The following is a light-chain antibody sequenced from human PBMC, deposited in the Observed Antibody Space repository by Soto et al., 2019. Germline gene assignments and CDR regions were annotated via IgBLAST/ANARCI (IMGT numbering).Light chain of an antibody. Sequence: QSVLTQPASVSGSPGQSITISCTGTSTDVGAYHYVSWYQHHPGKAPKLIIYDVDNRPSGISDRFSGSKSGNTASLTISGLQAEDEAHYSCSSYPSHNTRVFGGGTKLTVL. J-gene: IGLJ3*02. CDR2: DVD. CDR3: SSYPSHNTRV. V-gene: IGLV2-14*03. CDR1: STDVGAYHY.